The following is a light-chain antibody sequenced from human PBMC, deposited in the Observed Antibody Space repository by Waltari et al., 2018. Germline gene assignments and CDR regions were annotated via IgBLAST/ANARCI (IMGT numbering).Light chain of an antibody. Sequence: DIVMTQSPDSLAASLGARAAINCKSSQSILYSSNNKNYLAWYQQKPGQPPKLLIYWASTRKSGVPDRFSGSGSGTDFTLTISSLQAEDVAVYYCQQYYSTPWTFGQGTKVEIK. CDR1: QSILYSSNNKNY. CDR2: WAS. V-gene: IGKV4-1*01. J-gene: IGKJ1*01. CDR3: QQYYSTPWT.